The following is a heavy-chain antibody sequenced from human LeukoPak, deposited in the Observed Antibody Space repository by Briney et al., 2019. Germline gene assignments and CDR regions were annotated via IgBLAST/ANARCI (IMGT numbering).Heavy chain of an antibody. CDR1: GYTLTELS. CDR2: FDPGDGET. V-gene: IGHV1-24*01. D-gene: IGHD2-2*01. CDR3: ATKGLYCSSTSCPNWFDP. Sequence: ASVKVSCKVSGYTLTELSMHWVRQAPGKGLEWMGGFDPGDGETIYAQKFQGRVTMTEDTSTDTAYMELSSLRSEDTAVYYCATKGLYCSSTSCPNWFDPWGQGTLVTVSS. J-gene: IGHJ5*02.